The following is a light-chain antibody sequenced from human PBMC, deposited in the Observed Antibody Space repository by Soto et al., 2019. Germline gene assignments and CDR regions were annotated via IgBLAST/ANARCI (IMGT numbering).Light chain of an antibody. CDR1: QTLRRT. Sequence: EIVLMQSPGTLSLSPGERATLSCRASQTLRRTYIAWYQQKPGQAPRVLIYGASKRATGIPDRFSGSGSGTEFTLTISSLQSEDFAVYYCQQYNNWPYTFGGGTKVEIK. V-gene: IGKV3D-15*01. CDR3: QQYNNWPYT. J-gene: IGKJ4*01. CDR2: GAS.